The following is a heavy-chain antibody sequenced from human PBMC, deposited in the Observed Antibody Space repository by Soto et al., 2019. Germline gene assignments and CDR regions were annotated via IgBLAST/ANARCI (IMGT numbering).Heavy chain of an antibody. Sequence: QVQLQQWGAGLLKPSETLSLTCAVYGGSFSGYYWSWIRQPPGKGLEWIGEINHSGSTNYNPSLKSRVTISVDTSKNQFSLKLSSVTAADTAVYYCARCPGYDSSGYYYYLPYYFDYWGQGTLVTVSS. D-gene: IGHD3-22*01. CDR3: ARCPGYDSSGYYYYLPYYFDY. V-gene: IGHV4-34*01. J-gene: IGHJ4*02. CDR1: GGSFSGYY. CDR2: INHSGST.